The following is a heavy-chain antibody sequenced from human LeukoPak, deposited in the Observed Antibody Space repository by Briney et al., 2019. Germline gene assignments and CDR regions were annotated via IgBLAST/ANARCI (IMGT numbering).Heavy chain of an antibody. Sequence: SETLSLSCAVYGGSFCGYILSSIRQPPGEGLEWIGEIYPSESSNYNPSLKSRVTISGDTSKNQFSLKLRSVTAADTSVYYCARGGWGVRYGFEVWGQGTLVTVSS. CDR3: ARGGWGVRYGFEV. V-gene: IGHV4-34*01. CDR1: GGSFCGYI. CDR2: IYPSESS. J-gene: IGHJ3*01. D-gene: IGHD3-16*01.